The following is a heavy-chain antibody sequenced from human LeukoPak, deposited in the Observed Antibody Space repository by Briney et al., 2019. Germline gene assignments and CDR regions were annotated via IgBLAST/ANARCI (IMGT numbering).Heavy chain of an antibody. J-gene: IGHJ5*02. D-gene: IGHD6-19*01. CDR3: AREPYSWVAGNPFFDP. Sequence: ASVKVSCKASGYTFTSYGISWVRQAPGQGLEWMGWISAYNGNTNYAQKLQGRVTMTTDTSTSTAYMELRSLRSDGTAVYYCAREPYSWVAGNPFFDPWGQGTLVTVSS. V-gene: IGHV1-18*01. CDR1: GYTFTSYG. CDR2: ISAYNGNT.